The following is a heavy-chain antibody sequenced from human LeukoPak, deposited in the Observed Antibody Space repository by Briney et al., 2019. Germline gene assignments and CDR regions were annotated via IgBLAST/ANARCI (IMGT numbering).Heavy chain of an antibody. D-gene: IGHD6-13*01. V-gene: IGHV4-34*01. CDR1: GFTFSSYA. CDR2: INHSGGT. Sequence: PGGSLRLSCAASGFTFSSYAMSWVRQAPGKGLEWIGEINHSGGTNYNPSLKSRVTISVDTSKNQFSLKLRSVTAADTAVYYCAREEAGIAAAGIDAFDIWGQGTMVTVSS. J-gene: IGHJ3*02. CDR3: AREEAGIAAAGIDAFDI.